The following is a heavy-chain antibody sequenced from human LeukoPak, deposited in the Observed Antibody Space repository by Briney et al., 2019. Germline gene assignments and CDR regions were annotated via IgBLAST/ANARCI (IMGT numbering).Heavy chain of an antibody. CDR2: IYYSGST. Sequence: SETLSLTCTVSGGSVSSGSYYWSWIRQPPGKGLEWIGSIYYSGSTYYNPSLKSRVTISVDTSKNQFSLKLSSVTAADTAVYYCARYDNSGSALENWGQGTLVTVSS. D-gene: IGHD3-22*01. CDR3: ARYDNSGSALEN. CDR1: GGSVSSGSYY. J-gene: IGHJ4*02. V-gene: IGHV4-39*07.